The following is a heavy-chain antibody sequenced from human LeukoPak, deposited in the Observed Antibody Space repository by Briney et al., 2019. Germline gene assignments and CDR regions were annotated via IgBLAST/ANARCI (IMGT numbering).Heavy chain of an antibody. CDR2: ISYDGSNK. D-gene: IGHD3-3*01. Sequence: GGSLRLSCAASGFTFSSYAMHWVRQAPGKGLEWVAVISYDGSNKYCADSVKGRFTISRDNSKYTLYLQMNSLRAEDTAVYYCAREGYDFWKYRGNWFDPWGQGTLVTVSS. V-gene: IGHV3-30-3*01. CDR1: GFTFSSYA. CDR3: AREGYDFWKYRGNWFDP. J-gene: IGHJ5*02.